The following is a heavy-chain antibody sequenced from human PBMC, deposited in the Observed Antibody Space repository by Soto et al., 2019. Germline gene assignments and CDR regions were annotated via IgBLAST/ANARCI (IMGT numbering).Heavy chain of an antibody. CDR1: GFTVSNNY. Sequence: EVQLVESGGGLVQPGGSLRLSCAASGFTVSNNYMRWVRQAPGKGLEWVSLIYSGGATYYADSVNGRFTISRDNSKNTLYLQMNSLRAEETAVYSCARDGTYNWVGGQGILVTVSS. V-gene: IGHV3-66*01. CDR3: ARDGTYNWV. D-gene: IGHD1-1*01. J-gene: IGHJ4*02. CDR2: IYSGGAT.